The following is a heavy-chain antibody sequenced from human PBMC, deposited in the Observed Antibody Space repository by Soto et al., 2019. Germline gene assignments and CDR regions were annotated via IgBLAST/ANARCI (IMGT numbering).Heavy chain of an antibody. Sequence: LTLTCAFSGFTFSNYAMSWVRRAPGTGLEWVSTISGGGDGTYYSDSVKGRFTISRDNSKNTLYLQINSLRADDTAVFHCARGGYSRGWSFDYWGQGTLVTVS. J-gene: IGHJ4*02. CDR2: ISGGGDGT. V-gene: IGHV3-23*01. CDR3: ARGGYSRGWSFDY. D-gene: IGHD6-19*01. CDR1: GFTFSNYA.